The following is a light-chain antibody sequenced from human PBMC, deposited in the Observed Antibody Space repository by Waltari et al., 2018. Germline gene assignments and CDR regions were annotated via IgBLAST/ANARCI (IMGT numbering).Light chain of an antibody. CDR1: RDSHDD. V-gene: IGKV5-2*01. Sequence: TSLTQSSSFVSATPGDKVTVSCKARRDSHDDRNWYQKKPGEDALFSIVEATTLVPGTSPRFSDNGYGTQFTLTVNDMESDEAAYYFSLQHDTFPLTFGCGTEVEI. J-gene: IGKJ4*01. CDR3: LQHDTFPLT. CDR2: EAT.